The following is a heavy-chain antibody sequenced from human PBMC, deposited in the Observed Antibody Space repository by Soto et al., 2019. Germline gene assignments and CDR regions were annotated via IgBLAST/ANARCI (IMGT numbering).Heavy chain of an antibody. J-gene: IGHJ6*02. CDR2: IYPGDSDT. D-gene: IGHD2-2*01. CDR3: ARHLGRYCSTTSCLHRDYYYGMDV. CDR1: GYSFTGYW. V-gene: IGHV5-51*01. Sequence: GESLKISCKGSGYSFTGYWIGWVRQMPGKGLEWMGIIYPGDSDTRYSPSFQGQVTISADKSISTAYLQWSSLKASDTAMYYCARHLGRYCSTTSCLHRDYYYGMDVWGQGTTVTVSS.